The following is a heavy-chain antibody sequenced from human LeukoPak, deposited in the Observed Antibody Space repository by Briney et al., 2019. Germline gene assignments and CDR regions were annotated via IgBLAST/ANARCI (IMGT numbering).Heavy chain of an antibody. CDR2: VSNDGTYT. J-gene: IGHJ4*02. CDR1: GFTFSSYF. Sequence: PGGSLRLSCAASGFTFSSYFMHWVRQAPGKGLVWVSRVSNDGTYTEYADSVKGRFTISRDNAKNTLYLQMNSLRAEDTAVYYCARGTGVVTGDYWGQGTLVTVSS. D-gene: IGHD4-23*01. CDR3: ARGTGVVTGDY. V-gene: IGHV3-74*03.